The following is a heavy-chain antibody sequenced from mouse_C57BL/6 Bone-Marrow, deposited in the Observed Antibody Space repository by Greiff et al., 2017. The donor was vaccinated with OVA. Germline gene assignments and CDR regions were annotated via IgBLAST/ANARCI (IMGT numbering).Heavy chain of an antibody. Sequence: VQLQQSGPELVKPGASVKISCKASGYTFTDYYMNWVKQSHGKSLEWIGDINPNNGGTSYNQKFKGKATLTVDKSSSTAYMELRSLTSEDSAVYYCLGETHRGCAYWGQGTLVTVSA. CDR1: GYTFTDYY. D-gene: IGHD3-3*01. CDR3: LGETHRGCAY. V-gene: IGHV1-26*01. CDR2: INPNNGGT. J-gene: IGHJ3*01.